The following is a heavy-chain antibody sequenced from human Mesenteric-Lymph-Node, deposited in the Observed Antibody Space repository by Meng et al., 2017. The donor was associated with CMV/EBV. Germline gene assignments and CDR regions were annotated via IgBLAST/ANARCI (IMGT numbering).Heavy chain of an antibody. CDR1: RFTFSSYA. CDR3: AKWVVSWPGGGYDSEYYFDY. CDR2: ISGSGGTT. J-gene: IGHJ4*02. Sequence: GGSLRLSCAASRFTFSSYAMSWVRQAPGKGLEGVSVISGSGGTTNYAGSVKGRFTISRDNSKNTLYLQMNSLRAEDAAVYFCAKWVVSWPGGGYDSEYYFDYWGQGTLVTVSS. D-gene: IGHD5-12*01. V-gene: IGHV3-23*01.